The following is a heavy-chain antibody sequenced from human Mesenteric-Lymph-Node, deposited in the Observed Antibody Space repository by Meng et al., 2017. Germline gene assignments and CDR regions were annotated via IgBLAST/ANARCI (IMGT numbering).Heavy chain of an antibody. Sequence: GQLQESGPGLVKPSQTLSLTCTVSGGSISGGGYYWSWIRQHPGKGLEWIGYIYYSGSTYYNPSLKSRVTISVDTSKNQFSLKLSSVTAADTAVYYCARDNSSGYYGNWGQGTLVTVSS. CDR2: IYYSGST. CDR3: ARDNSSGYYGN. V-gene: IGHV4-31*03. D-gene: IGHD3-22*01. CDR1: GGSISGGGYY. J-gene: IGHJ1*01.